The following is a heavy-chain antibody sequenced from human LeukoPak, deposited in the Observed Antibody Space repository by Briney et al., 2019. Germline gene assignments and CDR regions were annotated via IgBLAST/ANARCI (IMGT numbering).Heavy chain of an antibody. V-gene: IGHV4-4*02. D-gene: IGHD3-22*01. Sequence: SETLSLTCAVSGGSISSSNWWSWVRQPPGKGLEWIGEIYHSGSTNYNPSLKSRVTITVDTSKNQFSLKLSSVTAADTAVYYCARESYYYDSSGYYLLWGQGTMVTVSS. J-gene: IGHJ3*01. CDR3: ARESYYYDSSGYYLL. CDR1: GGSISSSNW. CDR2: IYHSGST.